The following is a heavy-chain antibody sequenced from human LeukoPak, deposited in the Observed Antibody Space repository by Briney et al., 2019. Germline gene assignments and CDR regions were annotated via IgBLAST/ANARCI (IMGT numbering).Heavy chain of an antibody. CDR1: GFSFSRYA. V-gene: IGHV3-23*01. D-gene: IGHD1-26*01. CDR2: ISGSGGST. CDR3: AKVPTSSGPQGWFDP. J-gene: IGHJ5*02. Sequence: PGGSLRLSCAASGFSFSRYAMSWVRQAPGKGLEWVVAISGSGGSTYYADSVKGRFTISRDNSKNTLYLQMNSLRAEDTAVYYCAKVPTSSGPQGWFDPWGQGTLVTVSS.